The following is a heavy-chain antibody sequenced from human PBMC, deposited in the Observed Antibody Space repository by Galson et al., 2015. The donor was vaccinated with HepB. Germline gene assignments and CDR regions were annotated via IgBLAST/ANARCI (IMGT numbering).Heavy chain of an antibody. CDR1: GFTFSSYG. CDR3: AKEGYCSSTSCSNGYYYYYGMDV. V-gene: IGHV3-30*18. Sequence: SLRLSCADSGFTFSSYGMHWVRQAPGKGLEWVAVISDDGSNNYYAASVKGRFTTSRDNSKNTLYLQMNSLRAEDTAVYYCAKEGYCSSTSCSNGYYYYYGMDVWGQGTTVTVSS. D-gene: IGHD2-2*01. CDR2: ISDDGSNN. J-gene: IGHJ6*02.